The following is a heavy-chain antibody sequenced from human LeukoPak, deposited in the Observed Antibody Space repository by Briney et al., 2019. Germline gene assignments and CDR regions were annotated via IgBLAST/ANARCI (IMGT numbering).Heavy chain of an antibody. CDR3: TSEYLGLDY. CDR1: GFTFSNAW. Sequence: GGSLRLSCAAAGFTFSNAWMSWVRQAPGKRLGWVGRIKSKTDGGTTDYAAPVNGRFTISRDDSKNTLYLQMNSLKTEDTAVYYCTSEYLGLDYWGQGTLVTVSS. J-gene: IGHJ4*02. D-gene: IGHD2-2*02. CDR2: IKSKTDGGTT. V-gene: IGHV3-15*01.